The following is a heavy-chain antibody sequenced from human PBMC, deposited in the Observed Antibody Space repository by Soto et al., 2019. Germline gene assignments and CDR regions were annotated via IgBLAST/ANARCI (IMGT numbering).Heavy chain of an antibody. CDR3: ARGPGYYFDY. CDR2: ISSNGGST. J-gene: IGHJ4*02. V-gene: IGHV3-64*01. Sequence: TLGSLRVPWAASGFTCSSYSRHWVRQAPGKGLEYVAVISSNGGSTYYANSVKGRFTISRDNSKNTLYLQMGSLRAEDMAVYYCARGPGYYFDYWGQRTLVTVSS. CDR1: GFTCSSYS.